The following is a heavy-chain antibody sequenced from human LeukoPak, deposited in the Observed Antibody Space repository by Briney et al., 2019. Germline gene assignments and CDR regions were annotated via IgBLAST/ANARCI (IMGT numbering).Heavy chain of an antibody. Sequence: PSETLSLTCTVSGGSISSSSYYWGWIRQPPGKGLEWIGSIYYSGSTYYNPSLKSRVTISVDTSKNQFSLKLSSVTAADTAVYYCARDLLYYYDSSGYYNPYWGQGTLVTVSS. V-gene: IGHV4-39*07. CDR1: GGSISSSSYY. D-gene: IGHD3-22*01. CDR2: IYYSGST. CDR3: ARDLLYYYDSSGYYNPY. J-gene: IGHJ4*02.